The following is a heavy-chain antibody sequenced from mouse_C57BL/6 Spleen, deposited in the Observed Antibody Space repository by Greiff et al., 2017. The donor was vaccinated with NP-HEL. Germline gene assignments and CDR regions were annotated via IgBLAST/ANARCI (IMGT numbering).Heavy chain of an antibody. J-gene: IGHJ1*03. CDR1: GFTFSDYG. CDR2: ISSGSSTI. D-gene: IGHD4-1*02. Sequence: VQLKQSGGGLVKPGGSLKLSCAASGFTFSDYGMHWVRPAPEKGLEWVAYISSGSSTIYYADTVKGRFTSSRDNAKNTLFLQMTSLRSEDTAMYYCASNWDGYFDVWGTGTTVAVSS. CDR3: ASNWDGYFDV. V-gene: IGHV5-17*01.